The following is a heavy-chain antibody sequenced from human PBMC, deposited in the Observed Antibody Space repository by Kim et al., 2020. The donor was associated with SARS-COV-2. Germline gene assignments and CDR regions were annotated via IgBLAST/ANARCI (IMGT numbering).Heavy chain of an antibody. CDR1: GGAFSRSA. V-gene: IGHV1-69*13. D-gene: IGHD6-13*01. CDR2: VLPMFGRA. Sequence: SVKVSCKASGGAFSRSAVSWVRQAPGQGLEWMGGVLPMFGRAGYAQKFQDRVTITADESTSTAYMELTSLRSEDTAVYYCARDRDWRGSSWYNWKGYFDYWGQGTLVTVSS. CDR3: ARDRDWRGSSWYNWKGYFDY. J-gene: IGHJ4*02.